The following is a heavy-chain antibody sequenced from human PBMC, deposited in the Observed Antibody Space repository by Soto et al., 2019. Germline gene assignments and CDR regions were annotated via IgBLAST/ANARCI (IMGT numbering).Heavy chain of an antibody. V-gene: IGHV4-30-2*01. CDR2: IYHSGST. J-gene: IGHJ5*02. CDR3: ARGDSNYVPNWFDP. CDR1: GYSIFSGGYS. D-gene: IGHD4-4*01. Sequence: PSATLSLACAVSGYSIFSGGYSGSWIRQTPGKGLEWIGYIYHSGSTYYNPSLKSRVTISVDRSKNQFSLKLSSVTAADTAVYYCARGDSNYVPNWFDPWGQGTLVTVSS.